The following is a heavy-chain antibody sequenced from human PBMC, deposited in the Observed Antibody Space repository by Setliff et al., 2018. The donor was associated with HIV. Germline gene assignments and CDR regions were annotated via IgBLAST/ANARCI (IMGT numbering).Heavy chain of an antibody. J-gene: IGHJ4*02. D-gene: IGHD7-27*01. CDR2: ISGYSGNT. Sequence: ASVKVSCKASGYTFTSYGISWLRQAPGQGLEWMGWISGYSGNTNYAQKFQDRVTMTTDTPTSTVYMELRSLRSDDTAVYYCARQLSNSLDQWGQGTLVTVSS. CDR1: GYTFTSYG. V-gene: IGHV1-18*01. CDR3: ARQLSNSLDQ.